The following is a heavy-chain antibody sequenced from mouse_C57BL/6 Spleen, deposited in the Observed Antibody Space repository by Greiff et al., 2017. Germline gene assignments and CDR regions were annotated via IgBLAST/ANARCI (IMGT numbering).Heavy chain of an antibody. V-gene: IGHV6-3*01. CDR2: IRLKSDNYAT. CDR3: TTDYYGSSYY. CDR1: GFTFSNYW. D-gene: IGHD1-1*01. J-gene: IGHJ2*01. Sequence: EVKVEESGGGLVQPGGSMKLSCVASGFTFSNYWMNWVRQSPEKGLEWVAQIRLKSDNYATHYAESVKGRFTISRDDSKSSVYLQMNNLRAEDTGIYYCTTDYYGSSYYWGQGTTLTVSS.